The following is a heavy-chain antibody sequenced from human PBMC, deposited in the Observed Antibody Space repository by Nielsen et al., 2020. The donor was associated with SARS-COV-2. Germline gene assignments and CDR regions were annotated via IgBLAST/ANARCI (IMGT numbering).Heavy chain of an antibody. J-gene: IGHJ4*02. CDR1: GFNFRSYA. CDR3: AREDRTNWYGVDY. D-gene: IGHD6-13*01. V-gene: IGHV3-30*04. Sequence: GGSLRLSCAASGFNFRSYAIHWVRQVPGKGLEWVTVISFDGLYKQYKDSVKGRFSISRDNSENTVSLQMDSLRSEDTAVYYCAREDRTNWYGVDYWGQGTLVTVSS. CDR2: ISFDGLYK.